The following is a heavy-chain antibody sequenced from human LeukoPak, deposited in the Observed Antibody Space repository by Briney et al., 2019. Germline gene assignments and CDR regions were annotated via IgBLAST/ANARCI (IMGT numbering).Heavy chain of an antibody. V-gene: IGHV4-4*07. CDR1: GGSISSYY. CDR2: IYTSGST. J-gene: IGHJ3*01. D-gene: IGHD3-10*01. Sequence: PSETLSLTCTVSGGSISSYYWSWIRQPAGKGLEWIGRIYTSGSTNYNPSLKSRVTMSVDTSKNQFSLHLNSVTPDDTALYYCARGGLVRGSLNSLTGFDFWGQGTMVTVSS. CDR3: ARGGLVRGSLNSLTGFDF.